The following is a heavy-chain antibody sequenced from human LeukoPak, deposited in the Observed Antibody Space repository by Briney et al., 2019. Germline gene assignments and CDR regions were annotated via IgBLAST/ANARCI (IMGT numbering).Heavy chain of an antibody. J-gene: IGHJ3*02. V-gene: IGHV6-1*01. CDR3: ARVAGGVATDPLDAFDI. CDR2: TYYRSKWYS. Sequence: SQSLSLTCAISGDSVSRNTAGWNWIRQSPSRGLEWLGRTYYRSKWYSDFAPSVRNRITINPDTSKNQFSLKLSSVTAADTAVYYCARVAGGVATDPLDAFDIWGQGTMVTVSS. CDR1: GDSVSRNTAG. D-gene: IGHD5-12*01.